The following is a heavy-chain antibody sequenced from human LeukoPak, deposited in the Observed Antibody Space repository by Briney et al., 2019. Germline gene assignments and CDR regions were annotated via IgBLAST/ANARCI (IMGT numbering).Heavy chain of an antibody. CDR2: IYYGGST. V-gene: IGHV4-39*07. CDR1: GGSISSSSHY. CDR3: ARDYWPPPLGYCSGGSCLNWFDP. D-gene: IGHD2-15*01. Sequence: SETLSLTCTVSGGSISSSSHYWGWIRQPPGKGLEWIGSIYYGGSTYYNPSLKSRVTISVDTSKNQFSLKLSSVTAADTAVYYCARDYWPPPLGYCSGGSCLNWFDPWGQGTLVTVSS. J-gene: IGHJ5*02.